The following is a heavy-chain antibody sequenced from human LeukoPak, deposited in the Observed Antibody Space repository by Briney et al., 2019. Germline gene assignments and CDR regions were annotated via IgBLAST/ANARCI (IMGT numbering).Heavy chain of an antibody. CDR3: ARVGLETTVTTRGYFDY. D-gene: IGHD4-17*01. CDR1: GYTFTSYG. J-gene: IGHJ4*02. V-gene: IGHV1-18*01. Sequence: ASVKVSCKASGYTFTSYGISWVRQAPGQGLEGMGWISAYNGNTNYAQKLQGRVTMTTDTSTSTAYMELRSLRSDDTAVYYCARVGLETTVTTRGYFDYWGQGTLVTVSS. CDR2: ISAYNGNT.